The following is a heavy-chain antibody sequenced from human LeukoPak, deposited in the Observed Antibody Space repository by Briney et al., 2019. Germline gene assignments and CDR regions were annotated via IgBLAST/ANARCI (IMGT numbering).Heavy chain of an antibody. V-gene: IGHV3-11*04. CDR1: GFTFSDHY. D-gene: IGHD3-10*01. CDR2: ISSSSSTI. Sequence: PGGSLRLSCVASGFTFSDHYMDWVRQAPGKGLEWVSYISSSSSTIYYADSVKGRFTISRDNAKNSLYLQMNSLRAEDTAVYYCAREWGGVLDVWGQGTTVTVSS. J-gene: IGHJ6*02. CDR3: AREWGGVLDV.